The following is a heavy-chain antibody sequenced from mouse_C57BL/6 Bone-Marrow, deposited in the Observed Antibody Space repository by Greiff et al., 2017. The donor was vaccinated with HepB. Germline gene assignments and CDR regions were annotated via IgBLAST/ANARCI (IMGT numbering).Heavy chain of an antibody. CDR1: GFTFTDYY. Sequence: DVKLVESGPVLVKPGPSVKISCKASGFTFTDYYMHWVKQSHGKSLEWIGLVYPYNGGTSYNQKFKGKATLTVDTSSSTAYMELNSLTSEDSAVYYCAREHYYGSSYWFAYWGQGTLVTVSA. J-gene: IGHJ3*01. CDR3: AREHYYGSSYWFAY. D-gene: IGHD1-1*01. V-gene: IGHV1-36*01. CDR2: VYPYNGGT.